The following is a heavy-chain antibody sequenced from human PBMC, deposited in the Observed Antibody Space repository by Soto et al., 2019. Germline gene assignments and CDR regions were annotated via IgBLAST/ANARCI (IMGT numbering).Heavy chain of an antibody. D-gene: IGHD6-13*01. CDR1: VFTFNSYS. CDR3: ARPQTMIAAAGHDAFDI. V-gene: IGHV3-21*01. CDR2: ISSSSSYI. Sequence: GGSLRLSCASSVFTFNSYSMNWVRQAPGKGLEWVSSISSSSSYIYYADSVKGRFTISRDNAKNSLYLQMNSLRAEDTAVYYCARPQTMIAAAGHDAFDIWGQGTMVTVSS. J-gene: IGHJ3*02.